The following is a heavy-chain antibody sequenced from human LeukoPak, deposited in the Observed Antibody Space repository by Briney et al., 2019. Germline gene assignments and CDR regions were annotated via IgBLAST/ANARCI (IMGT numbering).Heavy chain of an antibody. CDR1: GYTFTGYY. CDR3: AFNWNDEEPIEY. J-gene: IGHJ4*02. Sequence: EASVKVSCKASGYTFTGYYMHWVRQAPGQGLEWMGWINPNSGGTNYAQKFQGRVTMTRDTSISTAYMELSRLRSDDTAVYYCAFNWNDEEPIEYWGQGTLVTVSS. V-gene: IGHV1-2*02. CDR2: INPNSGGT. D-gene: IGHD1-1*01.